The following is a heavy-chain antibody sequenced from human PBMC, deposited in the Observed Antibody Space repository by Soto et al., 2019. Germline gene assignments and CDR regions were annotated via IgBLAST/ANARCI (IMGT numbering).Heavy chain of an antibody. CDR3: ARGSYYYDSSGYSFGGDWFDP. CDR1: GGSISSYY. J-gene: IGHJ5*02. Sequence: QVQLQESGPGLVKPSETLSLTCTVSGGSISSYYWSWILQPPGKGLEWIGYIYYSGSTNYNPSLKSRVTISVDTSKNQCSLKLSSVTAADTAVYYCARGSYYYDSSGYSFGGDWFDPWGQGTLVTVSS. CDR2: IYYSGST. V-gene: IGHV4-59*01. D-gene: IGHD3-22*01.